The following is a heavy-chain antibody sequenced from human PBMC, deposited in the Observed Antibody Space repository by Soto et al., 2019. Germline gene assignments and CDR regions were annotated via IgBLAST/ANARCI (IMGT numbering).Heavy chain of an antibody. Sequence: QVQLVQSGAEVKKPGASVKVSCKVSGYTLTELSMHWVRQAPGKGLEWMGGFDPEDGERIYAQKFQGRVTMTEYTTTDPAYVEQSSLRAEDTAGYYCATAATRCAFDIWGQGTMVTVSS. J-gene: IGHJ3*02. CDR3: ATAATRCAFDI. V-gene: IGHV1-24*01. D-gene: IGHD6-25*01. CDR1: GYTLTELS. CDR2: FDPEDGER.